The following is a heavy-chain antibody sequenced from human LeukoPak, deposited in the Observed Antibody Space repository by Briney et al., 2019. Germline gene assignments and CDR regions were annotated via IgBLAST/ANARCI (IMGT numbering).Heavy chain of an antibody. CDR1: GFTFSSYA. CDR3: AKGSGGAVAGTVSNWFDP. Sequence: GGSLRLSCAASGFTFSSYALSWVRQAPGKGLHWVSTINGNGGTTYYADSVKGRFTISRDNSRHTLYLQMNSLRAEDTAVYYCAKGSGGAVAGTVSNWFDPWGQGTLVTVSS. D-gene: IGHD6-19*01. J-gene: IGHJ5*02. CDR2: INGNGGTT. V-gene: IGHV3-23*01.